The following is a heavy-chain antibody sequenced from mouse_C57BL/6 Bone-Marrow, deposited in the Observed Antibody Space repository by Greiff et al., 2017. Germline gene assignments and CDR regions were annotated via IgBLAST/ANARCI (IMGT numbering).Heavy chain of an antibody. CDR3: ASLVYYYGSSSWFAY. D-gene: IGHD1-1*01. V-gene: IGHV5-6*01. CDR1: GFTFSSYG. CDR2: ISSGGSYT. J-gene: IGHJ3*01. Sequence: EVQVVESGGDLVKPGGSLKLSCAASGFTFSSYGMSWVRQTPDKRLEWVATISSGGSYTYYPDSVKGRFTISRDNAKNTLYLQMSSLKSEDTAMYYCASLVYYYGSSSWFAYWGQGTLVTVSA.